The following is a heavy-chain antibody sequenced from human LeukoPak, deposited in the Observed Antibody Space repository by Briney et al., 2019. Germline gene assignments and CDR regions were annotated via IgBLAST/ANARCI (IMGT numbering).Heavy chain of an antibody. CDR2: INHSGST. CDR1: GGSISSGGYY. CDR3: ARVRKDYYYYYGMDV. J-gene: IGHJ6*02. V-gene: IGHV4-39*07. Sequence: PSETLSLTCTVSGGSISSGGYYWSWIRQPPGKGLEWIGEINHSGSTNYNPSLKSRVTISVDTSKNQFSLKLSSVTAADTAVYYCARVRKDYYYYYGMDVWGQGTTVTVSS.